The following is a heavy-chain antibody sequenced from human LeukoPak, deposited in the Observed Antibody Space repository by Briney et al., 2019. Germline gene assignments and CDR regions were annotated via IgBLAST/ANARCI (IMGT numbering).Heavy chain of an antibody. Sequence: SETLSLTCTVSGYSISSGYYWNWIRQPAGKGLEWIGRIYTSGSTNYNPSLKSRVTMSVDTSKNQFSLKLSSVTAADTAVYYCAREYLGIAVAGTFDYWGQGTLVTVSS. J-gene: IGHJ4*02. D-gene: IGHD6-19*01. V-gene: IGHV4-4*07. CDR1: GYSISSGYY. CDR3: AREYLGIAVAGTFDY. CDR2: IYTSGST.